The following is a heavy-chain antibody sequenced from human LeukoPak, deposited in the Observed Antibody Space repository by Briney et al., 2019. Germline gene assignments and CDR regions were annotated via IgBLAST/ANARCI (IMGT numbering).Heavy chain of an antibody. J-gene: IGHJ4*02. D-gene: IGHD3-3*01. V-gene: IGHV4-61*01. CDR2: IYYSGST. CDR3: ARQPPHEESFRYDFWSGYYPNGGFDY. CDR1: GGSVSSGSYY. Sequence: PSETLSLTCTVSGGSVSSGSYYWSWIRQPPGKGLEWIGYIYYSGSTSYNPSLKSRVTISVDTSKNQFSLKLSSVTAADTAVYYCARQPPHEESFRYDFWSGYYPNGGFDYWGQGTLVTVSS.